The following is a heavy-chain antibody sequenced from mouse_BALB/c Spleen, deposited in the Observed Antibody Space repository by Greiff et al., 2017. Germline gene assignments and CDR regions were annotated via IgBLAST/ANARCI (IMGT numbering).Heavy chain of an antibody. V-gene: IGHV1-11*01. Sequence: VQLVESGAELASPGASVTLSCKASGYTFTDHIMNWVNKRPGQGLEWIGRIYPVSGDTNYNQKFMGKATFSVDRSSSTVYMVLNSLTSEDPAVYYCVSGYGYDDGYAMDYWGQGTSVTVSS. CDR1: GYTFTDHI. CDR3: VSGYGYDDGYAMDY. J-gene: IGHJ4*01. D-gene: IGHD2-2*01. CDR2: IYPVSGDT.